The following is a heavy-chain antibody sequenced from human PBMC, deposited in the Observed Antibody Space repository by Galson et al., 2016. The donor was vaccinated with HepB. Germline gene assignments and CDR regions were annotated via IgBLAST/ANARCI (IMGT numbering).Heavy chain of an antibody. V-gene: IGHV1-18*01. Sequence: SVKVSCKASGYTFSNFGISWVRQAPGQGLEWMGWISSNNGDASYARNFQGRVTMTTDTSTATAYLEVTSLKSDDTAVYFCARGRIAVAGSEAYWGQGTLVTVSP. CDR3: ARGRIAVAGSEAY. J-gene: IGHJ4*02. CDR1: GYTFSNFG. CDR2: ISSNNGDA. D-gene: IGHD6-19*01.